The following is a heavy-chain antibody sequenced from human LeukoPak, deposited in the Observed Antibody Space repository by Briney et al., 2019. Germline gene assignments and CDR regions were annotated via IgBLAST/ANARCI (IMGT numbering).Heavy chain of an antibody. CDR3: ARDYGDYVWGSYRRPSYYFDY. CDR1: GFTLSSYA. V-gene: IGHV3-30*04. Sequence: GGSLRLSCAASGFTLSSYAMHWVRRAPGKGLEWVAVVSYDGSNRFYADSVKGRFTISRDNSKNTLYLQMNSLRAEDTAVYYCARDYGDYVWGSYRRPSYYFDYWGQETLVTVSS. J-gene: IGHJ4*02. D-gene: IGHD3-16*02. CDR2: VSYDGSNR.